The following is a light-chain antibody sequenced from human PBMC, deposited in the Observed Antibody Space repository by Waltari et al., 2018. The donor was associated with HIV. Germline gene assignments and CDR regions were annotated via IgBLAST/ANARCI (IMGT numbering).Light chain of an antibody. Sequence: QSVLTQPPSASGTPGQRVTISCSGSNSNVGISYVYWYQQRPGTTPKLVIYGINQRPSGVPDGFSGSKSGTSVSLVISGIRSEDEADYYCAAWDYSLSGWVFGGGTKLTVL. CDR3: AAWDYSLSGWV. CDR2: GIN. V-gene: IGLV1-47*01. CDR1: NSNVGISY. J-gene: IGLJ3*02.